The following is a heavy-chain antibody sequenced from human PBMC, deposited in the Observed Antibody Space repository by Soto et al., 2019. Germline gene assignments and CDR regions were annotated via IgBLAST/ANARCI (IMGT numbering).Heavy chain of an antibody. J-gene: IGHJ6*02. CDR1: WYTFTRSG. V-gene: IGHV1-18*01. CDR3: AREGVAPYYYYGMYV. CDR2: ISSYNGDT. Sequence: QVQLVQSGAEVKKPGASVKVSCKASWYTFTRSGISWVRQAPRQGLEWMGWISSYNGDTNYAQTFQGRVTMTTDTSTSTAYMELRSLRSDDTAVYYCAREGVAPYYYYGMYVWGQGTPVTVSS. D-gene: IGHD5-12*01.